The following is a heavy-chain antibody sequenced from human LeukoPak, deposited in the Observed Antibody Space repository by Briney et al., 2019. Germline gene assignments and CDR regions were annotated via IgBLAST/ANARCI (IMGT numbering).Heavy chain of an antibody. D-gene: IGHD3-22*01. J-gene: IGHJ3*02. Sequence: PGGSLRLSCAASGFTVSSNYMSWVRQAPGKGPEWVSVIYSGGSTYYADSVKGRFTISRDNSKNTLYLQMNSLRAEDTAVYYCARPRGSSGYLDAFDIWGQGTMVTVSS. V-gene: IGHV3-53*01. CDR3: ARPRGSSGYLDAFDI. CDR2: IYSGGST. CDR1: GFTVSSNY.